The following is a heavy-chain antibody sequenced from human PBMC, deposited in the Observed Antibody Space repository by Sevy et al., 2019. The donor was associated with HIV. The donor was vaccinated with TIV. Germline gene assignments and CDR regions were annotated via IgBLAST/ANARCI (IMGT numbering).Heavy chain of an antibody. V-gene: IGHV3-23*01. CDR1: GFTFTNYG. J-gene: IGHJ4*02. CDR2: ISNSGANT. D-gene: IGHD3-9*01. Sequence: GGSLRLSCAASGFTFTNYGMHWVRQAPGKGLEWVSGISNSGANTYYADSVRGRFTVSRDNSKTTVYLQLNSLRAEDTAIDDCAKEWTPLSDWYGGFDYWGQGTLVTVSS. CDR3: AKEWTPLSDWYGGFDY.